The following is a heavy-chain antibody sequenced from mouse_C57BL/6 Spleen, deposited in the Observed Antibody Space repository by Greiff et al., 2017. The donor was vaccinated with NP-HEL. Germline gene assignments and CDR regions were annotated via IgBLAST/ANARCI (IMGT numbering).Heavy chain of an antibody. V-gene: IGHV1-63*01. CDR3: ARRGYGSQYYFDY. J-gene: IGHJ2*01. D-gene: IGHD1-1*01. Sequence: VQLQQSGAELVRPGTSVKMSCKASGYTFTNYWIGWAKQRPGHGLEWIGDIYPGGGYTNYNEKFKGKATMTADNSSSTAYMQSSSLTSEDSAIYYCARRGYGSQYYFDYWGQGTTLTVSS. CDR1: GYTFTNYW. CDR2: IYPGGGYT.